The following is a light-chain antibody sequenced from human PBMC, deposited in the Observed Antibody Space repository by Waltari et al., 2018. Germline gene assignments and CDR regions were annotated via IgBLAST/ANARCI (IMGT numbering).Light chain of an antibody. J-gene: IGKJ1*01. CDR2: DAS. CDR1: RDINNY. V-gene: IGKV1-33*01. CDR3: QQFNEYPWT. Sequence: DIQMTQSPSSLSASVGDRVTITCQASRDINNYLNWYQQKPGKAPKLLIYDASTLETGVPSRFSGSGSGTDFVFTISRLQPEDVGTYYCQQFNEYPWTFGQGTKVEIK.